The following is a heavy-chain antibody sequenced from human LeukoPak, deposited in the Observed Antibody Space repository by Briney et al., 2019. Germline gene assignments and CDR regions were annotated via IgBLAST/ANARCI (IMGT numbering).Heavy chain of an antibody. J-gene: IGHJ6*02. D-gene: IGHD2-8*02. Sequence: PGGSLRLSCAASGFTFSDFYMSWIRQAPGKGLEWLSYIRGSGTDIKYVDAVKGLFTISRDNAKKSLYLQMTSLRVEDAAVYYCARDRCTGAACSGYYHGMDVWGQGTTVTVSS. CDR1: GFTFSDFY. V-gene: IGHV3-11*01. CDR2: IRGSGTDI. CDR3: ARDRCTGAACSGYYHGMDV.